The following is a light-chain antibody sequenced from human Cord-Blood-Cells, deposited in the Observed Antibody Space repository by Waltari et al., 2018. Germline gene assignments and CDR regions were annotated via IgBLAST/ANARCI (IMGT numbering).Light chain of an antibody. Sequence: QSVLTQPPSASATPGQRVTISCSGSSHNTVSNYVYWYTQLPGTAPKLLIDVNNQRPAGVPDRFSGSKSGTSASLAISGLRSEDEADYYCAAWDDSLSGPVFGGGTKLTVL. CDR2: VNN. V-gene: IGLV1-47*01. J-gene: IGLJ3*02. CDR1: SHNTVSNY. CDR3: AAWDDSLSGPV.